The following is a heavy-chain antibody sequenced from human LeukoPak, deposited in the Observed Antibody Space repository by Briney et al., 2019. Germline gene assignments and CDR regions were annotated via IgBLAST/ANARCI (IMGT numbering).Heavy chain of an antibody. CDR3: ARGSLDI. CDR2: INHSGTP. Sequence: SETLSLTCAVYGGSFRGYYWSWIRQPPGKGPEWIGEINHSGTPNYNPSLKSRVTMSVDTPKNQLSLKLSSVTAADTAVYFCARGSLDIWGQGTKVTVSS. J-gene: IGHJ3*02. CDR1: GGSFRGYY. V-gene: IGHV4-34*01.